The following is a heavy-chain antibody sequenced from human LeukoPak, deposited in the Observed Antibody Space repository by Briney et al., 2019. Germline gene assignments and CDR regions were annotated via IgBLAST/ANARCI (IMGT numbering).Heavy chain of an antibody. J-gene: IGHJ6*03. Sequence: SETLSLTCTVSGGSISSSSYYWGWIRQPPGKGLEWIGSIYYSGSTYYNPSLKGRVTISVDTSKNQFSLKLSSVTAADTAVYYCARDVYDFWSGPTMDVWGKGTTVTVSS. V-gene: IGHV4-39*07. CDR1: GGSISSSSYY. CDR2: IYYSGST. D-gene: IGHD3-3*01. CDR3: ARDVYDFWSGPTMDV.